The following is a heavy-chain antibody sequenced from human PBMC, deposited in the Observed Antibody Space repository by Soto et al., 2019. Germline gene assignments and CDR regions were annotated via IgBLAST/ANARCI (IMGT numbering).Heavy chain of an antibody. V-gene: IGHV1-69*13. J-gene: IGHJ4*02. Sequence: ASVKVSCKASGGTFSSYTFAWVRQAPGQGLEWMGGIIPIFNTPLYAQKFKGRVTISADEFKATVYVELNSLTSEDTAVYYCASGTTYPQAYYYDSSGSNPPDYWGQGTPVTVSS. CDR3: ASGTTYPQAYYYDSSGSNPPDY. CDR2: IIPIFNTP. D-gene: IGHD3-22*01. CDR1: GGTFSSYT.